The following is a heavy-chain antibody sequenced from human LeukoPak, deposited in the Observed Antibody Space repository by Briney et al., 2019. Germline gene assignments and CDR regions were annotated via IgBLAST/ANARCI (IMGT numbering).Heavy chain of an antibody. CDR2: ISYDGRQK. Sequence: GGSLRLSCVASGFTFSSYTINWVRQTPGKGLEWVAVISYDGRQKYYGDSVKGRFTISRDNPKNTLYLQMNSLRDDDTAVYYCARVFLERLTSGYFDNWGQGTLVTVSS. CDR1: GFTFSSYT. D-gene: IGHD3-3*01. V-gene: IGHV3-30-3*01. CDR3: ARVFLERLTSGYFDN. J-gene: IGHJ4*02.